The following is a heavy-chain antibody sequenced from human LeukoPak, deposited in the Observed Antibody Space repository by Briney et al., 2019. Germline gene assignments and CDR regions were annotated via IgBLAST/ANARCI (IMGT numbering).Heavy chain of an antibody. CDR1: GGTFSSYA. Sequence: ASVKVSCKASGGTFSSYAISWVRQAPGQGLEWMGGIIPIFGTANYAQKFQGRVTITADESTSTAYMELSSLRSEDTAVYYCVRVDGDYPHSFFDYWGQGTLVTVSS. CDR3: VRVDGDYPHSFFDY. CDR2: IIPIFGTA. D-gene: IGHD4-17*01. V-gene: IGHV1-69*13. J-gene: IGHJ4*02.